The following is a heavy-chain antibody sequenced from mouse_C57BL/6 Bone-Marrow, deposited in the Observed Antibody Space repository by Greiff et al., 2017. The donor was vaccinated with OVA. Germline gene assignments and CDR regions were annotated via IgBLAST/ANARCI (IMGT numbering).Heavy chain of an antibody. V-gene: IGHV1-55*01. J-gene: IGHJ1*03. CDR3: ARETPYYGSSYWYFDV. D-gene: IGHD1-1*01. Sequence: QVQLQQPGAELVKPGASVKMSCKASGYTFTSYWITWVQQRPGQGLEWIGDIYPGSGSTNYNEKFKSKATLTVDTSSSTAYMQLSSLTSEDSAVYYCARETPYYGSSYWYFDVWGTGTTVTVSS. CDR2: IYPGSGST. CDR1: GYTFTSYW.